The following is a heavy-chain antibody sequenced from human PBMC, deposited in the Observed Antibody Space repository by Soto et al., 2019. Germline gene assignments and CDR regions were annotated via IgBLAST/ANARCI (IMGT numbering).Heavy chain of an antibody. Sequence: QVQLQESGPGLVKPSQTLSLTCTVSGGSISSGVYYWSWIRQHPGKGLEWIGYIFYSGSTYYNPSLKSRVNKSVDTSKNQFSLKLSSVTAADTAVYYCATYGSGTYKPTTFDYWGQGTLVTVSS. CDR1: GGSISSGVYY. J-gene: IGHJ4*02. CDR3: ATYGSGTYKPTTFDY. V-gene: IGHV4-31*03. D-gene: IGHD3-10*01. CDR2: IFYSGST.